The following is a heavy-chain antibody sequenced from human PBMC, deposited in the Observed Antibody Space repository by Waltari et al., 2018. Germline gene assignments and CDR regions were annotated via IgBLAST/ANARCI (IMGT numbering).Heavy chain of an antibody. CDR3: VKDTDQGGALH. CDR1: GFPFEEHC. CDR2: IFWSSGNC. V-gene: IGHV3-9*01. Sequence: EVQLVESGGGLVQPGRALRLSCAGCGFPFEEHCMHWVRQTPGKGLEWGAGIFWSSGNCGYADSVRGRFTISRDKAKNSLYLQINILRPEDTALYYCVKDTDQGGALHWGQGTLVTVSS. D-gene: IGHD3-16*01. J-gene: IGHJ1*01.